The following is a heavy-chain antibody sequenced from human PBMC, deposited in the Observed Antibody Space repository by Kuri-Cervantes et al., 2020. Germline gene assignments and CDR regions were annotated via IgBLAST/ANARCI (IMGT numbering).Heavy chain of an antibody. CDR3: AREESRATYYYDSSGLCFDY. Sequence: ASVKVSCKASGYTFTSYYMHWVRQAPGQGLEWMGIINPSGGSTSYAQKFQGRVTMTRETSTSTVYMELSSLRSEDTAVYYCAREESRATYYYDSSGLCFDYWGQGTLVTVSS. V-gene: IGHV1-46*01. D-gene: IGHD3-22*01. J-gene: IGHJ4*02. CDR2: INPSGGST. CDR1: GYTFTSYY.